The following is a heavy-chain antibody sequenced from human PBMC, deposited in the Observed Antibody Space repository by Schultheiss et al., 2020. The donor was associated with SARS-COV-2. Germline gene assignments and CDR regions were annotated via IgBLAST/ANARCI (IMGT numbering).Heavy chain of an antibody. V-gene: IGHV4-59*12. CDR2: IYYSGNT. Sequence: SETLSLTCAVYGESFSVYCWSWIRQPPGKGLEWIGYIYYSGNTNYNPSLKSRVTISVDTSKNQFSLKLSSVTAADTAVYYCAREVDFWSGYYTAYYYMDVWGKGTTVTVSS. D-gene: IGHD3-3*01. CDR1: GESFSVYC. J-gene: IGHJ6*03. CDR3: AREVDFWSGYYTAYYYMDV.